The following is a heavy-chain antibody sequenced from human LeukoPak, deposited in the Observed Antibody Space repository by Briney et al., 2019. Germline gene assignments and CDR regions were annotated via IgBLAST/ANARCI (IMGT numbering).Heavy chain of an antibody. V-gene: IGHV3-21*01. J-gene: IGHJ4*02. D-gene: IGHD5-24*01. Sequence: GGSLRLSCAASGFTFSNYSMNWARQAPGKGLEWVSSISSRSSYIYYADSVKGRFTISRDNAKNSLYLQMNSLRAEDTAVYYCARGGYGYNFFDYWGQGTLVTVSS. CDR2: ISSRSSYI. CDR1: GFTFSNYS. CDR3: ARGGYGYNFFDY.